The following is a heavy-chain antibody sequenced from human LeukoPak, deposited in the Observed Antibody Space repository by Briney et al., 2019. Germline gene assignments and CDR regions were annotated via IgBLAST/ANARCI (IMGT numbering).Heavy chain of an antibody. CDR3: ARVNPLGYCSSTSCHGGLDY. V-gene: IGHV4-4*02. CDR2: IYHSGTT. J-gene: IGHJ4*02. CDR1: GGSISSGNW. Sequence: PSETLSLTCAVSGGSISSGNWWSWVRQAPGKGLEWIGEIYHSGTTNYNPSLKSRVTMSVDKSKNLFSLNLSSVTAADTAVYYCARVNPLGYCSSTSCHGGLDYWGQGALVTVSS. D-gene: IGHD2-2*01.